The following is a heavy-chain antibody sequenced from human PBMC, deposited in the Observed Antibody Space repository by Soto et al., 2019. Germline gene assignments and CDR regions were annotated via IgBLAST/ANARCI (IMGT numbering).Heavy chain of an antibody. Sequence: QVQLVESGGGVVQPGRSLRLSCAASGFTFSSYAMHWVRQAPGKGLEWVAVISYDGSNKYYADSVKGRFTISRDNSKNTLYRQMNSLRAEDTAVYYCAASIAARRDYYFGMDVWGQGTTVTVSS. D-gene: IGHD6-6*01. CDR2: ISYDGSNK. V-gene: IGHV3-30-3*01. CDR1: GFTFSSYA. J-gene: IGHJ6*02. CDR3: AASIAARRDYYFGMDV.